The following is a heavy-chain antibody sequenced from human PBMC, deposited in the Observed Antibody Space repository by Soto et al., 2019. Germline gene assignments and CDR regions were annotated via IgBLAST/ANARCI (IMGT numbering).Heavy chain of an antibody. V-gene: IGHV4-34*01. CDR1: CGSFSGYY. CDR2: INHSGST. CDR3: ARSSDFWSGYYFDY. J-gene: IGHJ4*02. D-gene: IGHD3-3*01. Sequence: PSETLSLTCAVYCGSFSGYYWSWIRQPPGKGLEWIGEINHSGSTNYNPSLKSRVTISVDTSKNQFSLKLSSVTAADTAVYYCARSSDFWSGYYFDYWGQGTLVTVSS.